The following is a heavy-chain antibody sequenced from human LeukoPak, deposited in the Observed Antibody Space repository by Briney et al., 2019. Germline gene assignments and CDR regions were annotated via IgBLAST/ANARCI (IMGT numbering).Heavy chain of an antibody. Sequence: SQTLSLTCTVSGGSISSGSYYWSWIRQPPGKGLEWIGEINHSGSTNYNPSLKSRVTISVDTSKNQFSLKLSSVTAADTAVYYCARTEMATKVYYFDYWGQGTLVTVSS. J-gene: IGHJ4*02. D-gene: IGHD5-24*01. CDR3: ARTEMATKVYYFDY. V-gene: IGHV4-39*07. CDR1: GGSISSGSYY. CDR2: INHSGST.